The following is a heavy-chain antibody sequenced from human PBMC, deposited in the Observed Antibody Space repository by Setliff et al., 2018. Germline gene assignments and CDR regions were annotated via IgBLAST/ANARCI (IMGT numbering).Heavy chain of an antibody. J-gene: IGHJ6*02. CDR3: AKAWADIGVYGMDV. D-gene: IGHD2-15*01. V-gene: IGHV3-23*03. CDR1: GFTFSTYA. Sequence: PGGSLRLSCAASGFTFSTYAMSWVRQAPGKGLEWVSLMSGGSSTQYYADSVKGRFTISRDNSKNTLYLQMNSLRAEDTAVYYCAKAWADIGVYGMDVWGQGTTVTVSS. CDR2: MSGGSST.